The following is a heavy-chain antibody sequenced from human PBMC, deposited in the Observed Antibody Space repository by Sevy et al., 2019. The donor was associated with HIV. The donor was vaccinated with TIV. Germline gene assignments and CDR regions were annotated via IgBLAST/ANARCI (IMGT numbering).Heavy chain of an antibody. D-gene: IGHD4-17*01. CDR1: RFTFSSYS. CDR2: ISRSSSTI. Sequence: GGSLRLSCGASRFTFSSYSMNWVRQAPGKGLEWLSYISRSSSTIYYSDSVKGRFTISRDNAKNSLSLQMNSLRDEDTAVYYCARVDWTTVTTGGAFDIWGQGTMVTVSS. J-gene: IGHJ3*02. CDR3: ARVDWTTVTTGGAFDI. V-gene: IGHV3-48*02.